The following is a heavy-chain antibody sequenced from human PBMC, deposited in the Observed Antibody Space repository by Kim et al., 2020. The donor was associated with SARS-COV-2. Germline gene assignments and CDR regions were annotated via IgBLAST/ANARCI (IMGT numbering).Heavy chain of an antibody. J-gene: IGHJ6*04. CDR1: GFTFSSFW. D-gene: IGHD6-19*01. CDR3: AIIPTIAVVALNV. Sequence: GGSLRLSCAASGFTFSSFWIHWVRQPPGKGLVWVSRINGDGSSRSYADSVKGRFTISRDNAKNTLYLQMNSLRAEDTAVYYCAIIPTIAVVALNVWGNGTTVTVSS. CDR2: INGDGSSR. V-gene: IGHV3-74*01.